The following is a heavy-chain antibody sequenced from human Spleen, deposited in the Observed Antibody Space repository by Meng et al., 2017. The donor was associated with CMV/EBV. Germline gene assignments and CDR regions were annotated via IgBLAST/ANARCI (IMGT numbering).Heavy chain of an antibody. CDR1: KTTFQYYA. V-gene: IGHV3-30*04. J-gene: IGHJ4*02. CDR3: AKDQDSSSWYVFDY. CDR2: IPYDGNKI. D-gene: IGHD6-13*01. Sequence: GESLKISCVASKTTFQYYAIHWVRQAPAKGLEWVAVIPYDGNKIYYADSVKGRCTISRDNSRNTINLQMDSLRAEDTAVYYCAKDQDSSSWYVFDYWGQGTLVTVSS.